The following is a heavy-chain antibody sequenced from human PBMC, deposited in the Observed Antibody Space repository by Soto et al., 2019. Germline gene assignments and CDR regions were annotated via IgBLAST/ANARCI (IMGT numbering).Heavy chain of an antibody. V-gene: IGHV3-64D*09. J-gene: IGHJ4*02. CDR1: GFTFSSYA. CDR2: ISSNGGST. D-gene: IGHD6-6*01. Sequence: GESLKISCSASGFTFSSYAMHWVRQAPGKGLEYVSAISSNGGSTYYADSVKGRFTISRDNSKNTLYLQMSSLRAEDTAVYYCVKDWSIADDYWGQGTLVTVSS. CDR3: VKDWSIADDY.